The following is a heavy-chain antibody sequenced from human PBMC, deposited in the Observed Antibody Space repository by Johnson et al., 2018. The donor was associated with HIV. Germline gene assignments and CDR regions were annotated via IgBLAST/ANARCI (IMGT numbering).Heavy chain of an antibody. CDR1: GFTFSTYA. CDR3: ARRSDYFSHDAFDI. D-gene: IGHD3-22*01. Sequence: QVQLVESGGGVVQPGRSLRVSCAASGFTFSTYAMHWVRQAPGKGLEWVAVISNDGSNKYYAQSVKGRFTISRDNSKNTLYLQMNSLRVEDTSVYYCARRSDYFSHDAFDIWGQGTMVTVSS. CDR2: ISNDGSNK. V-gene: IGHV3-30*04. J-gene: IGHJ3*02.